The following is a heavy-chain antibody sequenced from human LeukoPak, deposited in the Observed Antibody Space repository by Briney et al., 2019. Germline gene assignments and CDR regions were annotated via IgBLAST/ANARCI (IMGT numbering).Heavy chain of an antibody. CDR3: ARMGIAVAGNLIYFDY. V-gene: IGHV1-8*02. Sequence: ASVKVSCKASGYTFTSYGISWVRQAPGQGLEWMGWMNPNSGNTGYAQKFQGRVTMTRNTSISTAYMELSSLRSEDTAVYYCARMGIAVAGNLIYFDYWGQGTLVTVSS. CDR2: MNPNSGNT. J-gene: IGHJ4*02. D-gene: IGHD6-19*01. CDR1: GYTFTSYG.